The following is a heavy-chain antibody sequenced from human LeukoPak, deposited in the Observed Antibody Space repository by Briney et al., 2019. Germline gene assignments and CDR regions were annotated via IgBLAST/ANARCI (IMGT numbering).Heavy chain of an antibody. CDR3: ARDGYNSP. D-gene: IGHD5-24*01. V-gene: IGHV3-23*01. CDR1: GFIFTSYG. J-gene: IGHJ5*02. CDR2: ISGGGGTT. Sequence: PGGTLRLSCAASGFIFTSYGMSWVRQAPGKGLEWVSTISGGGGTTYYADSVKGRFTISRDNSKNTLYLQMNSLRAEDTAVYYCARDGYNSPGGQGTLVTVSS.